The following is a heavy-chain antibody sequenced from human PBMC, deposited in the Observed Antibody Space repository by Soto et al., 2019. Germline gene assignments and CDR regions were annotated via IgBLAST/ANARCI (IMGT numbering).Heavy chain of an antibody. CDR3: ARGPTPLFDY. CDR1: GYTFASYW. D-gene: IGHD2-15*01. J-gene: IGHJ4*02. Sequence: PGESLKISCKGSGYTFASYWIGWVRQMPGKGLEWMGIIYPSDSDTRYNPSSQGQVTISGDKSINTVYLQWSSLKASDTATYYCARGPTPLFDYWGQGTLVTVSS. V-gene: IGHV5-51*01. CDR2: IYPSDSDT.